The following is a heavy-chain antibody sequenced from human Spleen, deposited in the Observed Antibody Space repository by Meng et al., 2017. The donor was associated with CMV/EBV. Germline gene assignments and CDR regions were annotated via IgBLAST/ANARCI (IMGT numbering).Heavy chain of an antibody. V-gene: IGHV1-46*01. CDR1: GYTFTSYY. D-gene: IGHD5-24*01. J-gene: IGHJ4*02. CDR3: AREIKEQMAAFDL. Sequence: ASVKVSCKASGYTFTSYYMYWVRQAPGRGLEWMGIINPSGGATSYTQKFQGRVTMTRDTSTSTVYMELSSLRSEDTAVYYCAREIKEQMAAFDLWGQGTLVTVS. CDR2: INPSGGAT.